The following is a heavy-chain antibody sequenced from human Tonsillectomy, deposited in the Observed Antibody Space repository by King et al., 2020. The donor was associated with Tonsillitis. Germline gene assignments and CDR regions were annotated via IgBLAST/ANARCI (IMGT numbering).Heavy chain of an antibody. D-gene: IGHD3-22*01. CDR3: AGERWDASSPNWFDS. J-gene: IGHJ5*01. CDR2: IWFDGSNK. CDR1: GFTFSSFG. V-gene: IGHV3-33*01. Sequence: VQLVESGGGVVLPGMSLRLSCAASGFTFSSFGMHWVRQAPGKGLEWVAVIWFDGSNKYYADSVKGRFTISRANSNNTVYLQMNSLRADDTAVYYCAGERWDASSPNWFDSGGQGTLVTVSS.